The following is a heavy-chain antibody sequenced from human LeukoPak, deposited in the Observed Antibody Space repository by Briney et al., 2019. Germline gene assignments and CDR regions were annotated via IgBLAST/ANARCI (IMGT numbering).Heavy chain of an antibody. D-gene: IGHD6-13*01. CDR1: GFTFSTYW. Sequence: GGSLRLSCAASGFTFSTYWMSWVRQAPGKGLEWVASIKPDGSERYYVDSVKGRFTISRDNAKETLFLQMNSLRAEDAAVYYCAKGYIIAGRQWYLDLWGRGTLVGVSS. J-gene: IGHJ2*01. V-gene: IGHV3-7*01. CDR2: IKPDGSER. CDR3: AKGYIIAGRQWYLDL.